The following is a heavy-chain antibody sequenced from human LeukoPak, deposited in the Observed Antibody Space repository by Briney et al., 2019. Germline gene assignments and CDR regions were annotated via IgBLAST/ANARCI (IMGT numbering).Heavy chain of an antibody. V-gene: IGHV3-64D*09. CDR1: GFTLSSSG. CDR3: VKPFRGSYYTVYYFDF. CDR2: ISSNEGVT. J-gene: IGHJ4*02. Sequence: GRSLRLSCAASGFTLSSSGMHWVRHAPGKGLEYVSAISSNEGVTYNADSVKGRFTISRDNAQNTLYLQMGSLRAEDAAVYYWVKPFRGSYYTVYYFDFWGQGTLVTVSS. D-gene: IGHD3-3*01.